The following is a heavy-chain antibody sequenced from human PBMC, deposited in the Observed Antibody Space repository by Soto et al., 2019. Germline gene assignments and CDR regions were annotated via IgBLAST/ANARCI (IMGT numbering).Heavy chain of an antibody. CDR1: GYTFTGYY. Sequence: ASVKVSCKASGYTFTGYYMHWVRQAPGQGLEWMGWINPNSGGTNYAQKFQGWVTMTRDTSISTAYMELSRLRSDDTAVYYCARDTHSSGWYFFDSWGQGTLVTVSS. V-gene: IGHV1-2*04. CDR2: INPNSGGT. D-gene: IGHD6-19*01. J-gene: IGHJ4*02. CDR3: ARDTHSSGWYFFDS.